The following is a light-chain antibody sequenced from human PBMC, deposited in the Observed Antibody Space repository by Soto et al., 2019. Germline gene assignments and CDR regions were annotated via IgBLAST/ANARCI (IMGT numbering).Light chain of an antibody. Sequence: EIVLTQSPATLSLSPGERATLSCRASQSVSSYLAWYQQKPGEPPRLLIYDASNRATGIPARFSGRGSGTDFTLTTSSIEPEDFAVYYGQQRSNWPPRMYTFGQGTKLEIK. CDR1: QSVSSY. J-gene: IGKJ2*01. V-gene: IGKV3-11*01. CDR3: QQRSNWPPRMYT. CDR2: DAS.